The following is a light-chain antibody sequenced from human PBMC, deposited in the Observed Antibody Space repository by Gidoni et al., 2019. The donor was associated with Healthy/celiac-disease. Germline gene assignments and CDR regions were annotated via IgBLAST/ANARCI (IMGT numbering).Light chain of an antibody. CDR2: DAY. J-gene: IGKJ3*01. Sequence: DIQMTQSPSTLSASVGDRVTITCRASQSISSWLAWYQQKPGKAPKLLIYDAYSLESGVPSRFSGSGSGTEFTITISSLQPDDFATYYCQQYNSYLFTFGPGTKVDIK. V-gene: IGKV1-5*01. CDR1: QSISSW. CDR3: QQYNSYLFT.